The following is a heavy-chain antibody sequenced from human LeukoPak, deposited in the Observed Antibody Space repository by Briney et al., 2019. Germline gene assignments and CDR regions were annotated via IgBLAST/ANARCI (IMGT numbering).Heavy chain of an antibody. CDR1: GFTFSSYA. V-gene: IGHV3-23*01. D-gene: IGHD3-10*02. CDR3: ARDHYYVPDY. Sequence: PGGSLRLSCAASGFTFSSYAMTWVRQAPGKGLEWVSAISGSGANTYYADSMKGRFTISRDNSKNTLDLQMNNLRAEDTAVYYCARDHYYVPDYWGQGTLVTVSS. J-gene: IGHJ4*02. CDR2: ISGSGANT.